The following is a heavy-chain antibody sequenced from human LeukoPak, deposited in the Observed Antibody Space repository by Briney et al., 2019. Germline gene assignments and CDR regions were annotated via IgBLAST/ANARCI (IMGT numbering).Heavy chain of an antibody. CDR3: ARHERSSGSDY. CDR1: GYSFTSYW. Sequence: GESLQISCQGSGYSFTSYWIGWGRRMPGKGLEWMGIIYPGDSDTRYSPSFQGQVTISADKSISTAYLQWSSLKASDTAMYYCARHERSSGSDYWGQGTLVTVSS. J-gene: IGHJ4*02. V-gene: IGHV5-51*01. D-gene: IGHD6-19*01. CDR2: IYPGDSDT.